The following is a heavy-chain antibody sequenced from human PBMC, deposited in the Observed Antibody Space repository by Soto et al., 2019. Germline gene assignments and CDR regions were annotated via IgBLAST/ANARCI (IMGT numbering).Heavy chain of an antibody. CDR2: ISYDGSNK. Sequence: QVQLVESGGGVVQPGRSLRLSCAASGFTFSSYGMHWVRQAPGKGLEWVAVISYDGSNKYYADSVKGRFTISRDNSKHTLYLQMNILRAEDTAVYYCAKEDIGACDIWGQGTMVTVSS. J-gene: IGHJ3*02. CDR1: GFTFSSYG. V-gene: IGHV3-30*18. CDR3: AKEDIGACDI. D-gene: IGHD3-10*01.